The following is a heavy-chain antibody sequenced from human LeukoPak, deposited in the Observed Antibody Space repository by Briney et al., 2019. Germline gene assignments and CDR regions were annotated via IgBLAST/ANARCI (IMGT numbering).Heavy chain of an antibody. CDR2: ISWDSRKI. D-gene: IGHD3-10*01. J-gene: IGHJ4*02. CDR3: VKGTYYQDGRSYHDGSFDY. V-gene: IGHV3-9*01. CDR1: GFVFDDYS. Sequence: PGGSLRLSCIASGFVFDDYSMHWVRQGPGKGLEWVSGISWDSRKIGYADSVRGRFTFSRDSAKNSLYLQMDSLRVEDTALYYCVKGTYYQDGRSYHDGSFDYWGQGARVTVSS.